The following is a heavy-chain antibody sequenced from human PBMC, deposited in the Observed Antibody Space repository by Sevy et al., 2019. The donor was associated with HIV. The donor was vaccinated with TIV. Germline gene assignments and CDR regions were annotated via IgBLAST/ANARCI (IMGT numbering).Heavy chain of an antibody. Sequence: GGSLRLSCAASGFTFSTYGMHWVRQAPGKGLEWVAVIWFDGSNTYYADSVKGRFTISRDIAKNTLHLQMNSLRAEDTAAYYCARDLVCYDYGDYGPEFMPDFWGQGTLVTVSS. D-gene: IGHD4-17*01. V-gene: IGHV3-33*01. J-gene: IGHJ4*02. CDR1: GFTFSTYG. CDR2: IWFDGSNT. CDR3: ARDLVCYDYGDYGPEFMPDF.